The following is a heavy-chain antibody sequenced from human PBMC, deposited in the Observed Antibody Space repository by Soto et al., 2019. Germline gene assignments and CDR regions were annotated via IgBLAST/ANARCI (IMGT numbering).Heavy chain of an antibody. J-gene: IGHJ1*01. Sequence: EVQLLESGGGLVQPGGSLRLSCAASGFTFSSYAMSWVRQAPGKGLEWVSGISGSGGSTYYADSVKGRFTISRDNSKNTLYLQMNSLRAEDTAVYYCAKVVGGGLVCSGGSCRVFQHWGQGTLVTVSS. D-gene: IGHD2-15*01. CDR3: AKVVGGGLVCSGGSCRVFQH. CDR1: GFTFSSYA. CDR2: ISGSGGST. V-gene: IGHV3-23*01.